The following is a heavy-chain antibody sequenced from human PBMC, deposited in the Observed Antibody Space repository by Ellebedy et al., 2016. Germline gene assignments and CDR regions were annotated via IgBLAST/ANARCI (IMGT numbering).Heavy chain of an antibody. V-gene: IGHV3-23*01. CDR1: GLTFRNFF. CDR3: RPGHYANL. Sequence: GGSLRLSXVASGLTFRNFFMSWVRQAPGGGLEWVSTISAGGETTYFADSMRGRFTVSRDNSRSTLYPHMNSLRVDDTAVYYCRPGHYANLWGHGTLVTVSS. D-gene: IGHD4-17*01. J-gene: IGHJ5*02. CDR2: ISAGGETT.